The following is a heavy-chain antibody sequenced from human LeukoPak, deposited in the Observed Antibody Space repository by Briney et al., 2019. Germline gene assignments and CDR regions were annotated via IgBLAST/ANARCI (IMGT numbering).Heavy chain of an antibody. CDR1: GFTFSSYG. CDR3: ARSVDY. J-gene: IGHJ4*02. V-gene: IGHV3-30*02. CDR2: IRYDGSQK. Sequence: QPGGSLRLSCAASGFTFSSYGMHWVRQAPGKRLEWVTFIRYDGSQKYYADSVKGRFTISRDISKNTLYLQMKSLRPEDTAVYYCARSVDYWGQGTLVTVSS.